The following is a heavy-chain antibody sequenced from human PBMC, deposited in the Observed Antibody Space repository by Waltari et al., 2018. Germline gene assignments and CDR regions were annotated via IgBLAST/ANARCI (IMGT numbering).Heavy chain of an antibody. V-gene: IGHV3-21*01. CDR3: ARDYDFWSGYYPNWFDP. CDR2: ISSSSSYI. CDR1: GFTFSSYS. D-gene: IGHD3-3*01. Sequence: EVQLVESGGGLVKPGGSLRLSCAASGFTFSSYSMNWVRQAPGRGLEWVSSISSSSSYIYYADPGKRRFTISRENAKNSLDLQMNSLRAEDTAVYYCARDYDFWSGYYPNWFDPWGQGTLVTVSS. J-gene: IGHJ5*02.